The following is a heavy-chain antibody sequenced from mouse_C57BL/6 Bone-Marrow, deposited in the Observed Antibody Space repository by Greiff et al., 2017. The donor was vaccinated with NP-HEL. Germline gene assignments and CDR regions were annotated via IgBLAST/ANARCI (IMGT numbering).Heavy chain of an antibody. J-gene: IGHJ4*01. V-gene: IGHV2-6*03. CDR2: IWSDGST. D-gene: IGHD2-4*01. CDR1: GFSLTSYG. CDR3: AREGLPLVYYAMDY. Sequence: VKLMESGPGLVAPSQSLSITCTVSGFSLTSYGVHWVRQPPGKGLEWLVVIWSDGSTTYNSALKSRLSISKDNSKSQVFLKMNSLQTDDTAMYYCAREGLPLVYYAMDYWGQGTSVTVSS.